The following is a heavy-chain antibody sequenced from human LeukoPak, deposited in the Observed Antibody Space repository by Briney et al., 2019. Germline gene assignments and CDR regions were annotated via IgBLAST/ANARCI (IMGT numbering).Heavy chain of an antibody. J-gene: IGHJ4*02. V-gene: IGHV1-18*01. CDR1: GYTFSSYG. Sequence: GGSVKVSCKASGYTFSSYGIIWVRQAPGQGLEWMGWVSAFNGNTDYAPKLQGRVTMTTDTSTTTAYMELRSLTSDDTAVYYCARRGGSYSHSDFWGQGTVDTVSS. CDR3: ARRGGSYSHSDF. D-gene: IGHD1-26*01. CDR2: VSAFNGNT.